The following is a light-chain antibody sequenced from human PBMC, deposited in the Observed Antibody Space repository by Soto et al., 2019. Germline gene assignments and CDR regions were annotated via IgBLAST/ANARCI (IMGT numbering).Light chain of an antibody. CDR3: QQYRRSVWT. CDR2: STS. J-gene: IGKJ1*01. Sequence: EIVLAQYPTTLSFSPVDKSTLSCSASQILTGTYSAWYQQKPGQPPRLVIHSTSVRATGIPDRFVGSGSGTDFTLTISRLEPEDFAVYYCQQYRRSVWTFGQGTKVDIK. V-gene: IGKV3-20*01. CDR1: QILTGTY.